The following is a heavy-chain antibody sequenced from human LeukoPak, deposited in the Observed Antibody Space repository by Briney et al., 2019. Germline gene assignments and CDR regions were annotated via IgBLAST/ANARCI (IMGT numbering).Heavy chain of an antibody. CDR3: AREGAPIAVGGRTAKTKRYYFDY. CDR2: SYYRSKWYN. D-gene: IGHD6-19*01. CDR1: GDSVSSNSAA. Sequence: SQTLSLTCAISGDSVSSNSAAWNWIRQSPSRGLEWLGRSYYRSKWYNDYAVSVKSRITINPDTSKNQFSLQLNSVTPEDTAVYYCAREGAPIAVGGRTAKTKRYYFDYWGQGTLVTVSS. J-gene: IGHJ4*02. V-gene: IGHV6-1*01.